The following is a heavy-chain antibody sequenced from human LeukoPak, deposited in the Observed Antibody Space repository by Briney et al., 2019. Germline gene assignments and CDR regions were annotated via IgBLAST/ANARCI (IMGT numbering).Heavy chain of an antibody. D-gene: IGHD2-15*01. CDR3: ARAVPKDLGYCSGGSCYSDFDWFDP. Sequence: ASVKVSCKASGYTFTSYGISWVRQAPGQGLEWMGWISPNNGNTNYAQKLQGRVTMTRDTSTSTAYMELRSLRSDDTDVYYCARAVPKDLGYCSGGSCYSDFDWFDPWGQGTLVTVSS. V-gene: IGHV1-18*01. J-gene: IGHJ5*02. CDR2: ISPNNGNT. CDR1: GYTFTSYG.